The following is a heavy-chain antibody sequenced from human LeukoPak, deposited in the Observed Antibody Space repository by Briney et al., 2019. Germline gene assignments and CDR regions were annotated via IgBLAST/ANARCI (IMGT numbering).Heavy chain of an antibody. CDR2: INPNSGGT. J-gene: IGHJ4*02. V-gene: IGHV1-2*02. Sequence: ASVTLSFTSSGYTFTDYYIHWVRQAPGQQLEWMGWINPNSGGTDYAQKFQGRVTMTRDTSISTACMEISRLRSDDTAMYYCARDIRIDGYNHFDYWGQGTLVTVSS. CDR3: ARDIRIDGYNHFDY. D-gene: IGHD5-24*01. CDR1: GYTFTDYY.